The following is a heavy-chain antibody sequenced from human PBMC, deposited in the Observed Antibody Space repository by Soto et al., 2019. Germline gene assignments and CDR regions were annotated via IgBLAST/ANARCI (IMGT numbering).Heavy chain of an antibody. CDR3: ARSKAGSSSSGGAFDI. V-gene: IGHV3-21*01. Sequence: GGSLRLSCAASGFTFSSYSMNWVRQAPGKGLEWVSSISSSSSYIYYADSVKGRFTISRDNAKNSLYLQMNSLRAEDTAVYYCARSKAGSSSSGGAFDIWGQGTMVTVSS. D-gene: IGHD6-6*01. CDR2: ISSSSSYI. J-gene: IGHJ3*02. CDR1: GFTFSSYS.